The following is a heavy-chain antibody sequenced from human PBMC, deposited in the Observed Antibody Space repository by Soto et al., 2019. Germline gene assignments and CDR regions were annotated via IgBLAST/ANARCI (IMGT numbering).Heavy chain of an antibody. CDR2: IYSGGST. CDR3: ARELSISSSSYYGMDV. J-gene: IGHJ6*02. V-gene: IGHV3-53*01. Sequence: EVQLVESGGGLIQPGGSLRLSCAASGFTVSSNYMSWVRQAPGKGLEWVSVIYSGGSTYYADSVKGRFTISRDNSQNTLYLQMNSLGAEDTAVYYCARELSISSSSYYGMDVWGQVTTVTVSS. D-gene: IGHD6-6*01. CDR1: GFTVSSNY.